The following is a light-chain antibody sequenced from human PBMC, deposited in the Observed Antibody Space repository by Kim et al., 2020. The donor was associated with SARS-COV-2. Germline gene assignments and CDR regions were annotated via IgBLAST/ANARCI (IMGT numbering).Light chain of an antibody. CDR1: QNIVTW. J-gene: IGKJ1*01. V-gene: IGKV1-5*03. CDR3: QQYASNSPWT. Sequence: AIGDRVTITCRASQNIVTWLAWFQQKPGGAPTLLIYKASGLESGVPSRCSGSGSGTEFTLTISGLQSDDFATYYCQQYASNSPWTFGQGTKVDIK. CDR2: KAS.